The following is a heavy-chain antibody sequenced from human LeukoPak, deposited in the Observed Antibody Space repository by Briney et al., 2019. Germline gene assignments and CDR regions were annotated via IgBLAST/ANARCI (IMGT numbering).Heavy chain of an antibody. D-gene: IGHD6-19*01. Sequence: GGSLRLSCAASGFTFSSYEMNWVRQAPGKGLEWVSYISSSGSTRTYADSVKGRFTISRDNANNSLYLEMNSLRAEDTAVYYCAREIVSAVAGNFDYWGQGTLVTVSS. CDR1: GFTFSSYE. CDR3: AREIVSAVAGNFDY. CDR2: ISSSGSTR. J-gene: IGHJ4*02. V-gene: IGHV3-48*03.